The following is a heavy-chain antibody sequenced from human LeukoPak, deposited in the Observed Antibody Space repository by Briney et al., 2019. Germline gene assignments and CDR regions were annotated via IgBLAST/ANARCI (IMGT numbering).Heavy chain of an antibody. Sequence: GGSLRLSCTASGFTFSTYWMNWVRQAPGKGLEWVANIKQDGSEKYYVDSVKGRFTISRDNAKNSLYLQMNSLRAEDTAVYYCVAESTVSTGAFDMWGQGTMVTVSS. J-gene: IGHJ3*02. CDR1: GFTFSTYW. CDR3: VAESTVSTGAFDM. CDR2: IKQDGSEK. D-gene: IGHD4-11*01. V-gene: IGHV3-7*01.